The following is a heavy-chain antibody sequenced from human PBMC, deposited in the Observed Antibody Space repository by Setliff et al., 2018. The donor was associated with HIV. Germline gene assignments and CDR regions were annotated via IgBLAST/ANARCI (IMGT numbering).Heavy chain of an antibody. CDR1: GGSITSYY. V-gene: IGHV4-59*01. Sequence: SETLSLTCFVSGGSITSYYWSWIRQPPGKGLEWIGYISYTGSTNYNPSLNGRVTISADTSKNQFSLRLFSVTAADTAVYYCARSTGSTYHYYYMDVWGKGTTVTVSS. CDR3: ARSTGSTYHYYYMDV. CDR2: ISYTGST. J-gene: IGHJ6*03.